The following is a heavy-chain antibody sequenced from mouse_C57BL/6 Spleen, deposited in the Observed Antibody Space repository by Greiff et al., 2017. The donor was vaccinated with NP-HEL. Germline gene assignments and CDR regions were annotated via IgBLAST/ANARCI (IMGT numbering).Heavy chain of an antibody. CDR2: IRNKANGYTT. D-gene: IGHD1-1*01. CDR3: ARYRRTTVVDAMDY. V-gene: IGHV7-3*01. J-gene: IGHJ4*01. Sequence: EVQVVESGGGLVQPGGSLSLSCAASGFTFTDYYMSWVRQPPGKALEWLGFIRNKANGYTTEYSASVKGRFTISRDNSQSILYLQMNALRAEDSATYYCARYRRTTVVDAMDYWGQGTSVTVSS. CDR1: GFTFTDYY.